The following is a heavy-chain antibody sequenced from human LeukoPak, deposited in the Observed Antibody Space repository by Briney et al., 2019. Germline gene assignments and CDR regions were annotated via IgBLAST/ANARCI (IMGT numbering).Heavy chain of an antibody. Sequence: SETLSLTCAVYGGSFSGYYWSWIRQPPGKGLEWIGEINHSGSTNYNPSLKSRVTISVDTSKNQFSLKLSSVTAADTAVYYCARGLVDTAMVRELFDYWGQGTLVTVSS. D-gene: IGHD5-18*01. CDR2: INHSGST. V-gene: IGHV4-34*01. CDR1: GGSFSGYY. J-gene: IGHJ4*02. CDR3: ARGLVDTAMVRELFDY.